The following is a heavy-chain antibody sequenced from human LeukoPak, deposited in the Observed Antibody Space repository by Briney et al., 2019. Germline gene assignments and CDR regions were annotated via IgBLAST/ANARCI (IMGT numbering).Heavy chain of an antibody. Sequence: ASVKVSCKASGYTFTSYGISWVRQAPGQGLEWMGWISAYNGNTNDAQKLQGRVTMTTDTSTSTAYMELSSLRSEDTAVYYCAREGFHGRELFPTFDYWGQGTLVTVSS. D-gene: IGHD3-10*01. CDR1: GYTFTSYG. J-gene: IGHJ4*02. V-gene: IGHV1-18*01. CDR3: AREGFHGRELFPTFDY. CDR2: ISAYNGNT.